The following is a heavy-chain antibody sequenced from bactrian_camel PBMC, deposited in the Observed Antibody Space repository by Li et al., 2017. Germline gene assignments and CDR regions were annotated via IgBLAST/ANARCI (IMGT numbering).Heavy chain of an antibody. CDR2: MDSTGST. D-gene: IGHD1*01. CDR3: AAGRGWREFDKPLTSTAYTF. V-gene: IGHV3S53*01. Sequence: VQLVESGGGSVQAEGSLRLSCELSGRGANDDHCLGWFRQAPGKEPEGVAAMDSTGSTSVADSVKGRFTVSSDTAKNTLYLQMGDLKPEDTANYYCAAGRGWREFDKPLTSTAYTFWGQGTQVTVS. J-gene: IGHJ4*01. CDR1: GRGANDDHC.